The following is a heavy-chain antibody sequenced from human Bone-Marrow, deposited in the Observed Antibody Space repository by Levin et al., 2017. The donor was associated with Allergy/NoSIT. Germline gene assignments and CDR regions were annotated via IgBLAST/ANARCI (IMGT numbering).Heavy chain of an antibody. CDR2: MNPNSGNT. CDR3: TRGPALVPAANGGPRAYDAFDI. D-gene: IGHD2-2*01. Sequence: ASVKVSCKASGYTFTSYDINWVRQATGQGLEWMGWMNPNSGNTGYAQKFQGRVTMTRNTSISTAYMELSSLRSEDTAVYYCTRGPALVPAANGGPRAYDAFDIWGQGTMVTVSS. CDR1: GYTFTSYD. V-gene: IGHV1-8*01. J-gene: IGHJ3*02.